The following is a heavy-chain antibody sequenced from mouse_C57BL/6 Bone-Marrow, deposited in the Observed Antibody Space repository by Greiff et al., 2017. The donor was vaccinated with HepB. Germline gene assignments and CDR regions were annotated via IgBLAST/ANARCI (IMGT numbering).Heavy chain of an antibody. CDR2: ISNLAYSI. CDR1: GFTFSDYG. J-gene: IGHJ1*03. V-gene: IGHV5-15*01. D-gene: IGHD3-3*01. CDR3: AREGDRYFDV. Sequence: EVKLMESGGGLVQPGGSLKLSCAASGFTFSDYGMAWVRQAPRKGPEWVAFISNLAYSIYYADTVTGRFTISRENAKNTLYLEMSSLRSEDTAMYYCAREGDRYFDVWGTGTTVTVSS.